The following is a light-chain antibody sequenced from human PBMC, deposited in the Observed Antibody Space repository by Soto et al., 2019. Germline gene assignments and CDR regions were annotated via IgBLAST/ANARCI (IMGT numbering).Light chain of an antibody. V-gene: IGLV2-14*01. Sequence: QSALTQPASVSGSPGQSITISCTGSSSDVGGYNYVSWYQHHPGKAPKLIIYEVNDRPSGVSNRFSGSKSGNTASLTISGLQTDDESDYYCSSFTSWGTRVFGGGTKVTVL. J-gene: IGLJ2*01. CDR2: EVN. CDR1: SSDVGGYNY. CDR3: SSFTSWGTRV.